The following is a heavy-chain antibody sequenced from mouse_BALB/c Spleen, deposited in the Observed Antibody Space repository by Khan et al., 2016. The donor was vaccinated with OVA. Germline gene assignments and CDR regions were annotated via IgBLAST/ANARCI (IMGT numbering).Heavy chain of an antibody. CDR3: TRGGIIYDGYSGY. V-gene: IGHV1-5*01. Sequence: VQLKQSGTVLARPGASVKMSCKASGYTFTSYWMHWVKQRPGQGLEWIGAIYPGNSDTSYNQKFKGQAKLTAVTSTSTAYMELSSLTNEDSAVSDSTRGGIIYDGYSGYWCQGTTLTVSS. D-gene: IGHD2-3*01. CDR1: GYTFTSYW. CDR2: IYPGNSDT. J-gene: IGHJ2*01.